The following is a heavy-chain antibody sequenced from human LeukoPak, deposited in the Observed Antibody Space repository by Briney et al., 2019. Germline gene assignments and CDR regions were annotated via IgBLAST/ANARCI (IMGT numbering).Heavy chain of an antibody. J-gene: IGHJ4*02. CDR2: ISGSGGST. D-gene: IGHD1-26*01. V-gene: IGHV3-23*01. CDR3: ARESPYSGSYGVSPSYPDY. Sequence: PAGGSLRLSCAASGFTFSSYAMSWVRQAPGKGLDWVSAISGSGGSTYYADSVKGRFTISRDNSKNTLYLQMNSLRAEDTAVYYCARESPYSGSYGVSPSYPDYWGQGTLVTVSS. CDR1: GFTFSSYA.